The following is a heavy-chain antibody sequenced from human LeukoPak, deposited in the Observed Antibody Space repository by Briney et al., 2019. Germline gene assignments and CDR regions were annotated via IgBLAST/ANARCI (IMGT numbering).Heavy chain of an antibody. CDR2: INPNSGGT. Sequence: ASVKVSCKASGDTFTGYYIHWVRQAPGQGLEWMGWINPNSGGTNYAQKFQGRVTMSRDTSISTAYMGLSRLRSDDTAVYYCARFVRSVAAAAPAEFDYWGQGTLVTVSS. D-gene: IGHD6-19*01. CDR3: ARFVRSVAAAAPAEFDY. CDR1: GDTFTGYY. V-gene: IGHV1-2*02. J-gene: IGHJ4*02.